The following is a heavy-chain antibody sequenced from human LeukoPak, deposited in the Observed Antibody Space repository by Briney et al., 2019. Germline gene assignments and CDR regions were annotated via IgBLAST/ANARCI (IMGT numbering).Heavy chain of an antibody. CDR3: TRGAGWLIDY. V-gene: IGHV4-59*01. J-gene: IGHJ4*02. D-gene: IGHD3-16*01. CDR1: DDSISDYY. CDR2: FYNSRRS. Sequence: SETLSLTCTVSDDSISDYYRGWIRQPPGKGLEWIGYFYNSRRSTYNPSLKSRVTISADTSKNHFSLKLNSVTTADTAVYYCTRGAGWLIDYWGQGILVTVSS.